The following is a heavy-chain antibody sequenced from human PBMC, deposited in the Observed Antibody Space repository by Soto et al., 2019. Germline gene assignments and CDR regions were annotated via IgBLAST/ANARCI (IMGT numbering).Heavy chain of an antibody. CDR3: AKDSAYALLTFFDY. V-gene: IGHV3-9*01. J-gene: IGHJ4*02. D-gene: IGHD3-16*01. CDR2: ISWHSGSI. CDR1: GFTFDDYA. Sequence: EVQLVESGGGLVQPGRSLRLSCAASGFTFDDYAMHWVRQAPGKGLEWVSGISWHSGSIGYADSVKGRFTISRDNAKNSLYLQMNSLRAEDTALYYCAKDSAYALLTFFDYWGQGTLVTGSS.